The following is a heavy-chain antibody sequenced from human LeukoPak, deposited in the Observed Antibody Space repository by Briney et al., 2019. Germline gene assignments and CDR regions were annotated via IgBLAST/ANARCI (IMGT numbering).Heavy chain of an antibody. D-gene: IGHD2-2*01. J-gene: IGHJ5*02. CDR3: ARGQVPAARGYNWLDP. CDR1: GWSFNDYY. CDR2: INARGDT. V-gene: IGHV4-34*01. Sequence: PSETLSLTCAVYGWSFNDYYWNWIRQPPGKGLEWIGEINARGDTSYNPSLKSRVTISADTSKKQFSLRLTSMIAADTALYYCARGQVPAARGYNWLDPWGQGTLVTVSS.